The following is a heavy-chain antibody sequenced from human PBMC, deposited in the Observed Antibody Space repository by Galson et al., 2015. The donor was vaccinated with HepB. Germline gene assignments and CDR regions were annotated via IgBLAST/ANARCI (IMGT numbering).Heavy chain of an antibody. CDR1: GYTFTSYD. J-gene: IGHJ6*03. D-gene: IGHD1-1*01. V-gene: IGHV1-8*01. CDR2: MNPNSGNT. CDR3: ARVQTGTTFGYYYYYMDV. Sequence: SVKVSCKASGYTFTSYDINWVRQATGQGLEWMGWMNPNSGNTGYAQKFQGRVTMTRNTSISTAYMELSSLRSEDTAVYYCARVQTGTTFGYYYYYMDVWGKGTTVTVSS.